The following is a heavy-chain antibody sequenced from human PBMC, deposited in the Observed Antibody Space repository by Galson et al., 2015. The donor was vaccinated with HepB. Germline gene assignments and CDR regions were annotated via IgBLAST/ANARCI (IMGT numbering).Heavy chain of an antibody. CDR2: TYYRSKWYN. Sequence: CAISGDSVSSNSAAWNWIRQSPSRGLEWLGRTYYRSKWYNDYAVSVKSQITINPDTSKNQFSLQLNSVTPEDTAVYYCARTPPAAMVRGVILPRYYYYYMDVWGKGTTVTVSS. V-gene: IGHV6-1*01. CDR1: GDSVSSNSAA. J-gene: IGHJ6*03. CDR3: ARTPPAAMVRGVILPRYYYYYMDV. D-gene: IGHD3-10*01.